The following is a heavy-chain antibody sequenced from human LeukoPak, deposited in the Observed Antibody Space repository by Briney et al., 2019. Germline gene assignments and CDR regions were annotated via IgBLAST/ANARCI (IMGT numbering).Heavy chain of an antibody. CDR3: ARDAGWSSLPYFDY. Sequence: SQTLSLTCAISGDSVSSNSATWRWIRQSPSRGLEWLGRTYYRSKWYNDYAGSVKSRITINPDTSKNQFSLQLNSVTPEDTAVYYCARDAGWSSLPYFDYWGQGTLVTVSS. CDR1: GDSVSSNSAT. D-gene: IGHD6-19*01. J-gene: IGHJ4*02. V-gene: IGHV6-1*01. CDR2: TYYRSKWYN.